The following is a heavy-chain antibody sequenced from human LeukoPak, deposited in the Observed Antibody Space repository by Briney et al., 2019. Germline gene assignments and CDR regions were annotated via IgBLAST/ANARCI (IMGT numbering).Heavy chain of an antibody. CDR3: ARVRRVVDTISYYYYYMDV. CDR1: GGSISSYY. V-gene: IGHV4-59*08. J-gene: IGHJ6*03. CDR2: IYYSGST. Sequence: PSETLSLTCTVSGGSISSYYWSWIRQPPGKGLEWIGYIYYSGSTNYNPSLKSRVTISVDTSKNQFSLKLSSVTAADTAVYYCARVRRVVDTISYYYYYMDVWGKGTTVTISS. D-gene: IGHD5-12*01.